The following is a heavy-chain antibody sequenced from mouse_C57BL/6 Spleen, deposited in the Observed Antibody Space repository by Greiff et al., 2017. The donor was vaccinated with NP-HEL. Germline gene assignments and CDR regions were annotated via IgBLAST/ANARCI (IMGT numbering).Heavy chain of an antibody. D-gene: IGHD2-10*01. CDR1: GYTFTSYW. CDR2: INPSNGGT. J-gene: IGHJ4*01. CDR3: ARARVLLYDAMDY. V-gene: IGHV1-53*01. Sequence: VQLQQSGTELVKPGASVKLSCKASGYTFTSYWMHWVKQRPGQGLEWIGNINPSNGGTNYNEKFKSKATLTVDKSSSTAYMQLSSLTSEDSAVYYCARARVLLYDAMDYWGQGTSVTVSS.